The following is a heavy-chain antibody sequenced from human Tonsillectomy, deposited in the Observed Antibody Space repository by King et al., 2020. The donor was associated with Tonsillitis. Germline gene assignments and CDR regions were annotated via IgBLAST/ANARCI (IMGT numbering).Heavy chain of an antibody. CDR3: VKGNYYGSGKYYFDY. Sequence: VQLVESGGGLVQPGGSVRLSCSASGLTLSTYYMVWVRQAPGKGLEFFSAISSGGTTTYYVDSVKGRFTISRDNSKNMLYLQMSSLTSDDTAMYYCVKGNYYGSGKYYFDYWGQGTLVTVSS. J-gene: IGHJ4*02. V-gene: IGHV3-64D*06. CDR2: ISSGGTTT. CDR1: GLTLSTYY. D-gene: IGHD3-10*01.